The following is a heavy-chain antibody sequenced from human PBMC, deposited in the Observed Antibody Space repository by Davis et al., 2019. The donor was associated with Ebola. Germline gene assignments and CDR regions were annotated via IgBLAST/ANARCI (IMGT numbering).Heavy chain of an antibody. J-gene: IGHJ6*02. D-gene: IGHD3-3*01. CDR1: GFTFSNYA. Sequence: GESLKISCAASGFTFSNYAMSWVRQAPGKGLEWVSGISGCGATTYYADSVKGRFTISRDNSKNTLYLQMNSLRAEDTAVYYCAKDLTFWRGCMDVWGQGTTVTVSS. CDR3: AKDLTFWRGCMDV. V-gene: IGHV3-23*01. CDR2: ISGCGATT.